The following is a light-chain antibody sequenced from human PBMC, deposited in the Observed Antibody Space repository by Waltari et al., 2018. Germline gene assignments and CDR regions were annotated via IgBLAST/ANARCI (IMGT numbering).Light chain of an antibody. CDR2: ADN. CDR1: SSNIGTNF. J-gene: IGLJ3*02. V-gene: IGLV1-51*01. Sequence: QSVLTQPPSVSAAPGQKVTISCSGGSSNIGTNFVSWYQQLPGTAPKLLNYADNKRPSGIPDRFSGSKSGTSATLGITGLQTGDEADYYCGTWDTSLSAGVFGGGTKLTVL. CDR3: GTWDTSLSAGV.